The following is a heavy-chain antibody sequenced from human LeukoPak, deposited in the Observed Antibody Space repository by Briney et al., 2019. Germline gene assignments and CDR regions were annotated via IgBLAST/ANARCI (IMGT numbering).Heavy chain of an antibody. CDR3: ARDHSSGWYRGAFDI. CDR2: IYYSGST. CDR1: GGSISSSSYY. J-gene: IGHJ3*02. V-gene: IGHV4-39*07. Sequence: SETLSLTCTVSGGSISSSSYYWGWIRQPPGKGLEWIGNIYYSGSTYYNPSLKSRVTISVDTSKNQFSLKLSSVTAADTAMYYCARDHSSGWYRGAFDIWGQGTRLTVSS. D-gene: IGHD6-19*01.